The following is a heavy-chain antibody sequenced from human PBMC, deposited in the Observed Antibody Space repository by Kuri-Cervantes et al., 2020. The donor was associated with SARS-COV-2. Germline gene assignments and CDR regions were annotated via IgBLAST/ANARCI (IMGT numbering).Heavy chain of an antibody. CDR1: GFTFSDYY. CDR2: ISSSGSTI. D-gene: IGHD6-13*01. V-gene: IGHV3-11*01. Sequence: GGSLRLSCAASGFTFSDYYMSWIRQAPGKGLEWVSYISSSGSTIYYADSVKGRFTISRDNAKNSLYLQMNSLRAEDTAMYYCAGDSSHDMEGFDYWGQGTLVTVSS. CDR3: AGDSSHDMEGFDY. J-gene: IGHJ4*02.